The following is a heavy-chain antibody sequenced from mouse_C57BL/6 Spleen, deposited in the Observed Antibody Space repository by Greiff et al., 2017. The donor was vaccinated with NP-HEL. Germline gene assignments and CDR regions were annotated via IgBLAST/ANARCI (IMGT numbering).Heavy chain of an antibody. CDR2: IWSGGNT. CDR3: ARCDYGSLVY. Sequence: QVQLKESGPGLVQSSQSLSITCAVSGFSLTNYAVHWVRQSPGKGLEWLGVIWSGGNTDYNAAFISRLSISKDNFKSQVFFKMNSLQGDDTAIYYCARCDYGSLVYWGQGTLVTVSA. J-gene: IGHJ3*01. V-gene: IGHV2-2*01. CDR1: GFSLTNYA. D-gene: IGHD2-4*01.